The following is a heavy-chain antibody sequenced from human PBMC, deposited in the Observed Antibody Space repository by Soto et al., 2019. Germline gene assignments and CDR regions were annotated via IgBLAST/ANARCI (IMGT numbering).Heavy chain of an antibody. CDR1: GFTFSSYW. CDR2: VNSGGSST. J-gene: IGHJ4*02. CDR3: TRAKYGDYDF. V-gene: IGHV3-74*01. Sequence: GGSLRLSCVASGFTFSSYWMHWVRQVPGKGLVWVARVNSGGSSTGYADSAKGRFTISRDNAKNTLYLQMNSLRAEDTAVYYCTRAKYGDYDFWGQGTLVTVSS. D-gene: IGHD4-17*01.